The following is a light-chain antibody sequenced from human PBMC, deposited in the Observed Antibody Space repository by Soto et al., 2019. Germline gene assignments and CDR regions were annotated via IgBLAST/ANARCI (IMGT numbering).Light chain of an antibody. Sequence: QSVLTQPPSASGTPGQRVTISCSGSSSNIGSNYVYWYQQLPGTAPKLLIYRNNQRPSGVPDRFSGSKSGTSASLAISGLRSEDGAGYCCPAWDASLCGLWVFGRGTKLPVL. CDR3: PAWDASLCGLWV. CDR1: SSNIGSNY. V-gene: IGLV1-47*01. J-gene: IGLJ3*02. CDR2: RNN.